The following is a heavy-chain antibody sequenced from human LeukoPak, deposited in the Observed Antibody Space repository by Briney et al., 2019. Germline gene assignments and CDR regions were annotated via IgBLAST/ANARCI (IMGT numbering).Heavy chain of an antibody. D-gene: IGHD6-19*01. V-gene: IGHV3-30*02. J-gene: IGHJ4*02. CDR3: AKVAGTDYFDY. Sequence: PGGSLRLSCAASGFIFSSYGMHWVRQAPGKGLEWVAFIQYDGSTKYYIDSVKGRFPISRDNSKNTLYLQMNSLRPVDTAVYYCAKVAGTDYFDYWGQGTLVTVSS. CDR2: IQYDGSTK. CDR1: GFIFSSYG.